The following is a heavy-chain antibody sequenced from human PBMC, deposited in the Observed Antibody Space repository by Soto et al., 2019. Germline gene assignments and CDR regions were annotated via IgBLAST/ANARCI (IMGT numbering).Heavy chain of an antibody. CDR3: TRGPPHSYGYGDDNWFDP. Sequence: PGGSLRLSCTASGFTFGDYAMSWFRQAPGKGLEWVGFIRSKAYGGTTEYAASVKGRFTISRDDSKSIAYLQMNSLKTEDTAVYYCTRGPPHSYGYGDDNWFDPWGQGTLVTVSS. D-gene: IGHD4-17*01. V-gene: IGHV3-49*03. CDR1: GFTFGDYA. CDR2: IRSKAYGGTT. J-gene: IGHJ5*02.